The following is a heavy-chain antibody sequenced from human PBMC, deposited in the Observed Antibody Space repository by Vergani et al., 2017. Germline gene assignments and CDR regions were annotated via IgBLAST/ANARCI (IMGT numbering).Heavy chain of an antibody. J-gene: IGHJ5*02. CDR2: IYTSGST. V-gene: IGHV4-61*02. D-gene: IGHD4-17*01. CDR3: ARDRTTVNWFVP. CDR1: GGSISSGSYY. Sequence: QVQLQESGPGLVKPSQTLSLTCTVSGGSISSGSYYWSWIRQPAGKGLEWIGRIYTSGSTNYNPSLKSRVTISVDTSKNQFSLKLSSVTAADTAVYYCARDRTTVNWFVPWGQGTLVTVSS.